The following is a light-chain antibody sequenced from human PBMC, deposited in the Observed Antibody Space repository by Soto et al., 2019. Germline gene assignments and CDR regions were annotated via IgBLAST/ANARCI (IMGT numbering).Light chain of an antibody. CDR3: GTWDTSLSAVV. V-gene: IGLV1-51*01. CDR2: DNN. CDR1: SSNIGKNY. Sequence: QSVLTQPPSVSAAPGQKVTISCSGSSSNIGKNYVSWYQQLPGTPPKAFIYDNNKRPSGIPDRFSGSKSGTSATLGITGLQTGDEADYYCGTWDTSLSAVVFGGGTKVTVL. J-gene: IGLJ2*01.